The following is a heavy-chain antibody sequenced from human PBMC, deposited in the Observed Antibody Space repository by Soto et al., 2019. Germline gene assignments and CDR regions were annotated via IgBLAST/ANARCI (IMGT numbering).Heavy chain of an antibody. V-gene: IGHV1-69*01. J-gene: IGHJ5*02. CDR1: GGTFSSYA. CDR2: IIPIFGTA. CDR3: ARGCSGGSCYSRYWFDP. D-gene: IGHD2-15*01. Sequence: QVQLVQSGAEVKKPGSSVKVSCKASGGTFSSYAISWVRQAPGQGLEWMGGIIPIFGTANYAQKFQGRVTITADESTSTAYMELSSLRSEDTAVYYWARGCSGGSCYSRYWFDPWGQGTMVTVSS.